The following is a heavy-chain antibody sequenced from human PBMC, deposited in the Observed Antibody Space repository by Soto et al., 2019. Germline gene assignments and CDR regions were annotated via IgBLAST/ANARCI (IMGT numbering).Heavy chain of an antibody. CDR2: IYYSGGT. J-gene: IGHJ3*02. Sequence: SETLSLTCTVSGGSISSSSYYWGWIRQPPGKGLEWIGSIYYSGGTYYNPSLKSRVTISVDTSKNQFSLKLSSVTAADTAVYYCARLYGDYENDAFDIWGQGTMVTVSS. CDR1: GGSISSSSYY. CDR3: ARLYGDYENDAFDI. D-gene: IGHD4-17*01. V-gene: IGHV4-39*01.